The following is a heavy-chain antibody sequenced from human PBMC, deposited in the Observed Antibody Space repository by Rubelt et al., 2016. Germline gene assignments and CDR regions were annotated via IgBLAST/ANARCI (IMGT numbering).Heavy chain of an antibody. CDR2: IYSRGST. Sequence: QLQLQESGPGLVKPSETLSLTCTVSGGSISSSSYYWGWIRQPPGKGLEWIGSIYSRGSTYYNPFRRGLVTISVDTSKSQFSLQLNSVTPEDTAVYYCARAYDFWSGYLVSWGQGTLVTVSS. CDR3: ARAYDFWSGYLVS. CDR1: GGSISSSSYY. V-gene: IGHV4-39*07. J-gene: IGHJ5*02. D-gene: IGHD3-3*01.